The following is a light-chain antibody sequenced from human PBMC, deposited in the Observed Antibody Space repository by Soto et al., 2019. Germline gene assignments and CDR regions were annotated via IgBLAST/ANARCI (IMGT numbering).Light chain of an antibody. Sequence: QPVLTQPASVSGSPGQSITISCTGTRSDVGGYNYVSWYQQNPGKAPKLIIYDVGHRPSGVSNRFFGSKSGNTASLTISGLQAEDEAYYYCFSYTSSRARVFGGGTKVTVL. V-gene: IGLV2-14*01. J-gene: IGLJ3*02. CDR2: DVG. CDR3: FSYTSSRARV. CDR1: RSDVGGYNY.